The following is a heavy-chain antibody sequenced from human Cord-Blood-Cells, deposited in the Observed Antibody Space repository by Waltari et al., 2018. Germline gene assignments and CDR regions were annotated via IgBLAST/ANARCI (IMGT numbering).Heavy chain of an antibody. Sequence: QVQLQESGPGLVKPSETLSLTCTVSGGSISSYYWSWIRQPAGKGLEWIGRIYTSGSTTSNPSLNGRVTRSVDTSKNQFSRKLSAVTAADTAVYYCARDKGYCSSTSCYVWYFDLWGRGTLVTVSS. CDR3: ARDKGYCSSTSCYVWYFDL. V-gene: IGHV4-4*07. CDR2: IYTSGST. CDR1: GGSISSYY. D-gene: IGHD2-2*01. J-gene: IGHJ2*01.